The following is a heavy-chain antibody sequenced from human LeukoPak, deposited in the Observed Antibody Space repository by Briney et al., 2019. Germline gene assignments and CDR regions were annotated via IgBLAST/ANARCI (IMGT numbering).Heavy chain of an antibody. J-gene: IGHJ4*02. CDR2: INPSGGST. V-gene: IGHV1-46*01. D-gene: IGHD3-22*01. CDR3: ARDPKDDTSGYYYFDY. CDR1: GYTFTSYY. Sequence: ASVKVSCKASGYTFTSYYMHWVRQAPGQGLEWMGIINPSGGSTSYAQKFQGRVTMTRDMSTSIVYMELISLRSEDTAVYYCARDPKDDTSGYYYFDYWGQGTLVTVSS.